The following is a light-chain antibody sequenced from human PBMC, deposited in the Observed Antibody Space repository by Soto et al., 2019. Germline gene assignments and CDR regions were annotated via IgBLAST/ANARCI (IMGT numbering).Light chain of an antibody. V-gene: IGLV1-44*01. J-gene: IGLJ3*02. CDR2: SNN. CDR1: SSNIGSNT. Sequence: QAVVTQPPSASGTPGQRVTISCSGSSSNIGSNTVNWYQQLPGTAPKLLIYSNNQRPSGVPDRFSGSKSGTSASLAISGLQSEDEAEYYWAAWEDSLNGWVFCGGTKLTAL. CDR3: AAWEDSLNGWV.